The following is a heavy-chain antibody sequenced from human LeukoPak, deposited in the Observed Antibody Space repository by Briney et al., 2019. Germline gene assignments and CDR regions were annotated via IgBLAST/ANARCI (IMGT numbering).Heavy chain of an antibody. J-gene: IGHJ4*02. V-gene: IGHV5-51*01. D-gene: IGHD6-13*01. CDR2: IYPGDSDT. Sequence: GESLKISCKGSGYSFTSYWIGWVRQMPGKGLEWMGIIYPGDSDTRYSPSFQGQVTISADKSISTAYLRWSSLKASDTSMYYCARQKRYSSSWQYYFDYWGQGTLVTVSS. CDR1: GYSFTSYW. CDR3: ARQKRYSSSWQYYFDY.